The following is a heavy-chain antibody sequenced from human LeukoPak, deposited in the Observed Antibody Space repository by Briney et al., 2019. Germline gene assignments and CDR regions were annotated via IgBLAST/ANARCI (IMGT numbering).Heavy chain of an antibody. CDR1: GASFESHY. CDR2: YFDTGST. J-gene: IGHJ4*02. Sequence: SETLSLTCNVSGASFESHYWTWIRQTPDKRLEWIGYYFDTGSTDFNPSLKSRVAMSVDRSKNQFFLRLKSVTAADTAVYYCVRTGWELLTTWGPGTLVTVFS. D-gene: IGHD4-23*01. V-gene: IGHV4-59*11. CDR3: VRTGWELLTT.